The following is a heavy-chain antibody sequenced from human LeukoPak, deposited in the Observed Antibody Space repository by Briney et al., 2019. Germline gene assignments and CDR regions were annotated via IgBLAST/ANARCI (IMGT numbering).Heavy chain of an antibody. CDR3: ARRGCYDTSGYLFDY. J-gene: IGHJ4*02. Sequence: PGGSLRLSCAASGFTFSDYYMSWIRQAPGKGLEWVSYITTSGSTMYYADSVKGRFTISRDNAKNSLYLQMSSLRAEDTAVYYCARRGCYDTSGYLFDYWGQGTLVTVSS. D-gene: IGHD3-22*01. CDR2: ITTSGSTM. V-gene: IGHV3-11*04. CDR1: GFTFSDYY.